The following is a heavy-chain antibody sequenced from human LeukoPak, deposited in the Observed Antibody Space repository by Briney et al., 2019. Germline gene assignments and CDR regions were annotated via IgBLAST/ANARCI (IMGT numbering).Heavy chain of an antibody. D-gene: IGHD4-23*01. J-gene: IGHJ4*02. CDR2: IYYSGST. Sequence: PSETLSLTCTVSGGSISSSSYYWGWIRQPPGKGLEWIGSIYYSGSTYYNPSLKSRVTISVDTSKNQFSLKLSSVTAADTAVYYCARGIDYGGNSLGVDYWGQGTLVTVSS. CDR3: ARGIDYGGNSLGVDY. V-gene: IGHV4-39*07. CDR1: GGSISSSSYY.